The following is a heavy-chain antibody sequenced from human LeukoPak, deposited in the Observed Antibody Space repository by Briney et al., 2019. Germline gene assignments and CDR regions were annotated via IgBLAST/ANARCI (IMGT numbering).Heavy chain of an antibody. Sequence: GGSLRLSCAASGFTFSSYTMNWVRQAPGKGLEWVSSITSSSSYIYYADSVKGRFTISRNNSKNTLYLQMNSLRAEDTAVYYCAKPMVRGVQRYYMDVWGKGTTVTISS. V-gene: IGHV3-21*01. CDR1: GFTFSSYT. J-gene: IGHJ6*03. CDR2: ITSSSSYI. CDR3: AKPMVRGVQRYYMDV. D-gene: IGHD3-10*01.